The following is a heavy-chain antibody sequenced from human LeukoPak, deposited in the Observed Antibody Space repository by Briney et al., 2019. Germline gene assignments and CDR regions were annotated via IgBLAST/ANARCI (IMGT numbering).Heavy chain of an antibody. J-gene: IGHJ4*02. CDR2: IYYSGST. D-gene: IGHD3-22*01. CDR3: ARADYYDSSGYSY. CDR1: GGSISSGGYY. Sequence: PSETLSLTCTVSGGSISSGGYYWSWIRQHPGKGLEWIGYIYYSGSTYYNPSLKSRVTISVDTSKNQFSLKLGSVTAADTAVYYCARADYYDSSGYSYWGQGTLVTVSS. V-gene: IGHV4-31*03.